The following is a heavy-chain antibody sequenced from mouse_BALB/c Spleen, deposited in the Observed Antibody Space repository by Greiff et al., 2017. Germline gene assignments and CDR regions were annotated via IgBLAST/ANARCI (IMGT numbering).Heavy chain of an antibody. CDR3: ARDFDD. J-gene: IGHJ2*01. CDR2: ISSGGSYT. Sequence: EVHLVESGGGLVKPGGSLKLSCAASGFTFSSYAMSWVRQTPEKRLEWVATISSGGSYTYYPDSVKGRFTISRDNAKNTLYLQMSSLRSEDTAMYYCARDFDDWGQGTTLTVSS. CDR1: GFTFSSYA. V-gene: IGHV5-9-3*01.